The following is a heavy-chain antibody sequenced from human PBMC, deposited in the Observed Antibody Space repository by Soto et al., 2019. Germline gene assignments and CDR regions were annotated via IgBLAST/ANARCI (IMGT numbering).Heavy chain of an antibody. V-gene: IGHV4-39*01. CDR3: ARQHYYDSSGYYTWN. CDR2: IYYSGTT. J-gene: IGHJ4*02. CDR1: GGSIGSSSYY. D-gene: IGHD3-22*01. Sequence: SETLSLTCTVSGGSIGSSSYYWGWIRQPPGKGLEWIGSIYYSGTTYYNPSLKSRVTISVDTSRNQFSLNLNSVTAADTAVYYCARQHYYDSSGYYTWNWGQGTLVTVSS.